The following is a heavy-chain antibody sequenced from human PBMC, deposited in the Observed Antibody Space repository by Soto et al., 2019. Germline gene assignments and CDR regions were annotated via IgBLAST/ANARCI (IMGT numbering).Heavy chain of an antibody. CDR2: INAGNGNT. CDR1: GYTFTSYA. J-gene: IGHJ5*02. V-gene: IGHV1-3*01. D-gene: IGHD6-13*01. Sequence: QVQLVQSGAEVKKPGASVKVSCKASGYTFTSYAMHWVRQAPGQRLEWMGWINAGNGNTKYSQKFQGRVTITRDTSASTAYMELSSRRSEDTAVYYCARDGNSRDTTNWFDPWGQGTLVTFSS. CDR3: ARDGNSRDTTNWFDP.